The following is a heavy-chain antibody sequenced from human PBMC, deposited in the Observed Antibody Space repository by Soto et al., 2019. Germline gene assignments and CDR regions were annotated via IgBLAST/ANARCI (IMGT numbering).Heavy chain of an antibody. D-gene: IGHD5-18*01. CDR3: AKDLKLWFPDY. CDR2: LSPSYPYT. CDR1: GFTFSNYA. J-gene: IGHJ4*02. Sequence: PGGSLRLSCTASGFTFSNYAMSWVRQAPGKGLEWVSFLSPSYPYTSYADSVKGRFTISGDNAKNSVSLQMNSLRADDTGVYYCAKDLKLWFPDYWGQGTLVTVSS. V-gene: IGHV3-21*03.